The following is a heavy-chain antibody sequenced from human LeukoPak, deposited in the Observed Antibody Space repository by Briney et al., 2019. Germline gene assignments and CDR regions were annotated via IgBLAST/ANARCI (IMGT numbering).Heavy chain of an antibody. V-gene: IGHV4-4*07. CDR1: GGTIGFYF. J-gene: IGHJ5*02. CDR2: INGNGVT. D-gene: IGHD3-16*02. Sequence: SETLSLTCTVSGGTIGFYFWSWIRQSAGKGLEWIGRINGNGVTNYNPSLKSRVTMSVDTSKSQFSLNLRSVTAADTTVYYCVRDELWTTYRFSWDPWGQGILVTV. CDR3: VRDELWTTYRFSWDP.